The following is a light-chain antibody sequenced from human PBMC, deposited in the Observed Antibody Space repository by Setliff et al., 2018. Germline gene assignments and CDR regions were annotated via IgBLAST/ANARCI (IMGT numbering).Light chain of an antibody. CDR3: CSYAGDKSWV. Sequence: QSVLTQPASVSGSPGQSITISCTGTSSDVGGYHYVSWYQQYPGEVPKLIIYDVTERPSGVSNRFSGSKSGNTASLTISGLQAGDEADYYCCSYAGDKSWVFGGGTQLTVL. V-gene: IGLV2-23*02. J-gene: IGLJ3*02. CDR2: DVT. CDR1: SSDVGGYHY.